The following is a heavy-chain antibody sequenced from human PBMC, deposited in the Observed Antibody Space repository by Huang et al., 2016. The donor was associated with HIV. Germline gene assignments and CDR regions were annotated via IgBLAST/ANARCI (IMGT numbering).Heavy chain of an antibody. CDR2: ISPYNTNT. CDR1: SYCFTSYS. J-gene: IGHJ3*02. V-gene: IGHV1-18*01. CDR3: ARVKILTGAFDI. D-gene: IGHD3-9*01. Sequence: QGHLVQSGGEVKKPGASVKVSCRASSYCFTSYSITWGRQAPGQGLEWMGWISPYNTNTDYAQKFQGRVTMTADTYTSTAYMELRNLRFDDTAVYYCARVKILTGAFDIWGQGALVTVS.